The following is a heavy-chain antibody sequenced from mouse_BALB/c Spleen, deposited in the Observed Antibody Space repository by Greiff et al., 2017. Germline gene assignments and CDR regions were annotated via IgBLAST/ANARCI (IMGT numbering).Heavy chain of an antibody. V-gene: IGHV2-2*02. D-gene: IGHD2-14*01. Sequence: QVQLKQSGPGLVQPSQSLSITCTASGFPLTSYGVHWVRQSPGKGLEWLGVICSGGSTDDNAAFISRLSISKDNSKSQVFFKMNSLRANDAAIDYYARGVRREAWFAYWGQGTLVTVSA. CDR1: GFPLTSYG. CDR3: ARGVRREAWFAY. J-gene: IGHJ3*01. CDR2: ICSGGST.